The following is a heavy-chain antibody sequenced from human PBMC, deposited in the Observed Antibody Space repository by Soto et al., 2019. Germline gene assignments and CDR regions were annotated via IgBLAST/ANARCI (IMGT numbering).Heavy chain of an antibody. CDR1: GFTFSDYY. D-gene: IGHD2-8*01. J-gene: IGHJ4*02. CDR2: ISSSSTYI. V-gene: IGHV3-11*05. Sequence: QVQLVESGGGLVKPGGSLRLSCAASGFTFSDYYMSWNRQAPGKGLEWVSYISSSSTYINYADSVKGRFTISRDNAKNSLYLQMNSLRAEDTAVYYCARWVGNGYLDFWGQGTLVTVSS. CDR3: ARWVGNGYLDF.